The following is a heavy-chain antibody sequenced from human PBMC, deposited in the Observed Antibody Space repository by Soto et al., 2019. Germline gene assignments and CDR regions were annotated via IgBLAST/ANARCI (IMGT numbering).Heavy chain of an antibody. CDR3: AKGRVNSGLGESGF. D-gene: IGHD3-16*01. Sequence: SLRLSCAAAGFSFSKHGMHWVRQVPGKGLEWVAIISYDGSNKYYGESVKGRFTVSRDNSKNTRYLQMNSLRGDDTAVYYCAKGRVNSGLGESGFWGQGTLV. J-gene: IGHJ4*02. CDR2: ISYDGSNK. V-gene: IGHV3-30*18. CDR1: GFSFSKHG.